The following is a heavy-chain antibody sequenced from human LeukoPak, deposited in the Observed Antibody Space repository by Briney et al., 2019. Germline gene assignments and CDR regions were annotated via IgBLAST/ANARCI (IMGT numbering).Heavy chain of an antibody. CDR3: ARTNTYYYERYFDY. J-gene: IGHJ4*02. CDR1: GYTFTGYY. V-gene: IGHV1-8*02. Sequence: ASVKVSCKASGYTFTGYYMHWVRQATGQGLEWMGWMNPNSGNTGYAQKFQGRVTMTRNTSISTAYMELSSLRSEDTAVYYCARTNTYYYERYFDYWGQGTLVTVSS. D-gene: IGHD3-22*01. CDR2: MNPNSGNT.